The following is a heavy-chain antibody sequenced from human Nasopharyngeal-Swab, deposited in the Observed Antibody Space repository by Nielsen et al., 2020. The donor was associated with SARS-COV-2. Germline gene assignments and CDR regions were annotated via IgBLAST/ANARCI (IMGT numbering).Heavy chain of an antibody. Sequence: GGSLRLSCAASGFTFSSYGMHWVRQAPGKGLEWVAVIWYDGSNKYYADSVKDRFTISRDNSKNTLYLQMNSLRVEDTAVYYCARDAYSSGWYGGWFDPWGQGTLVTVSS. CDR2: IWYDGSNK. D-gene: IGHD6-19*01. J-gene: IGHJ5*02. V-gene: IGHV3-33*01. CDR3: ARDAYSSGWYGGWFDP. CDR1: GFTFSSYG.